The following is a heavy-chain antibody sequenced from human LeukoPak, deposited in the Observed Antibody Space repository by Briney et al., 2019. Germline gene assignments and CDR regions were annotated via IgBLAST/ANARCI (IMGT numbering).Heavy chain of an antibody. Sequence: PSETLSLTCTVSGGSISSYYWSWLRQPPGKGLEWIGYIYYSGSTNYNPSLKSRVTISVDTSKNQFSLKLSSVTAADTAVYYCARDNYDSSGYYGYYFDYWGQGTLVTVSS. CDR3: ARDNYDSSGYYGYYFDY. D-gene: IGHD3-22*01. V-gene: IGHV4-59*01. CDR1: GGSISSYY. J-gene: IGHJ4*02. CDR2: IYYSGST.